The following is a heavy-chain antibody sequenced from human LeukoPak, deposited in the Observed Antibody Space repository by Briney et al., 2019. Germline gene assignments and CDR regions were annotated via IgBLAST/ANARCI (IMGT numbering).Heavy chain of an antibody. Sequence: GSLRLSCAASGFTFSSYWMSWVRQAPGKGLEWVANIKQDGSEKYYVDSVKGRFTISRDNAKNSLYLQMNSLRAEDTAVYYCARGIYDFWSGYQKYYFDYWGQGTLVTVSS. CDR2: IKQDGSEK. D-gene: IGHD3-3*01. CDR1: GFTFSSYW. V-gene: IGHV3-7*01. J-gene: IGHJ4*02. CDR3: ARGIYDFWSGYQKYYFDY.